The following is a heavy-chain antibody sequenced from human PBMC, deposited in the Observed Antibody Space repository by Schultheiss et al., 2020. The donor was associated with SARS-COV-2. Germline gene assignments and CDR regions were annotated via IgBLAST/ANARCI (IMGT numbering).Heavy chain of an antibody. CDR3: TTDRGGNYDILTGYPDHFDY. V-gene: IGHV3-7*03. CDR1: GFTFSSYA. J-gene: IGHJ4*02. CDR2: IKQDGSEK. Sequence: GGSLRLSCAASGFTFSSYAMSWVRQAPGKGLEWVANIKQDGSEKYYVDSVKGRFTISRDNAKNSLYLQMNSLRDEDTAVYYCTTDRGGNYDILTGYPDHFDYWGQGTLVTVSS. D-gene: IGHD3-9*01.